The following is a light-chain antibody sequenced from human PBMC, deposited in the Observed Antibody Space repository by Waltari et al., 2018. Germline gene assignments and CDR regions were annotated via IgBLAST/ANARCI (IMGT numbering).Light chain of an antibody. CDR1: SSNSGSKT. CDR3: AVWDDSLNGWM. CDR2: NNN. V-gene: IGLV1-44*01. J-gene: IGLJ3*02. Sequence: QSVVTQAPSASGPPGQRGTISCSGSSSNSGSKTANWDQHLPGTAPKLLIHNNNQRPSGVPDRFSGSKSDTSASLAISGLQSEDEAEYYCAVWDDSLNGWMFGGGTKLTVL.